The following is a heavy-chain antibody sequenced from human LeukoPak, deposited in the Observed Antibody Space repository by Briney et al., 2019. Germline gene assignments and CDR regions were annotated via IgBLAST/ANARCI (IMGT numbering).Heavy chain of an antibody. Sequence: SVKVSCMASGGTFSSYTISWVRQAPGQGLEWIGRIFPFLSIANYAQKFQGRVPITADNSTSTAYMALSSLRSEDTAVYHCARTPTGPWGQGTLVTVSS. J-gene: IGHJ5*02. D-gene: IGHD4-17*01. CDR1: GGTFSSYT. CDR2: IFPFLSIA. V-gene: IGHV1-69*02. CDR3: ARTPTGP.